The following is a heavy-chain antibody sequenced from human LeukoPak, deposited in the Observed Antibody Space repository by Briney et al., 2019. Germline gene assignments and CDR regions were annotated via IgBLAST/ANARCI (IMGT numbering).Heavy chain of an antibody. D-gene: IGHD4-11*01. V-gene: IGHV3-73*01. Sequence: GGSLRLSCAASGFTFSGSAMHWVRQASGKGLEWVGRIRSKANSYATAYAASVKGRFTISRDDSKNTAYLQMNSLKTEDTAVYYCTSPYSNYDRWFDPWGQGTLVTVSS. CDR3: TSPYSNYDRWFDP. CDR2: IRSKANSYAT. J-gene: IGHJ5*02. CDR1: GFTFSGSA.